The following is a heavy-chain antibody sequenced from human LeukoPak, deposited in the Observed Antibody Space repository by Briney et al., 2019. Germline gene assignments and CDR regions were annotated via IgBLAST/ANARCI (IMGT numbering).Heavy chain of an antibody. CDR3: ARGGGGRTSMIDYY. J-gene: IGHJ4*02. CDR1: GGSFSDYY. CDR2: VNHSGST. V-gene: IGHV4-34*01. Sequence: KPSETLSLTCAVYGGSFSDYYSSWIRHPPGKGREWIGEVNHSGSTNYNPSLKSRASISEDTSKNQFSLKVSSVTAADTAVYYCARGGGGRTSMIDYYWGQGTLVTVSS. D-gene: IGHD3-16*01.